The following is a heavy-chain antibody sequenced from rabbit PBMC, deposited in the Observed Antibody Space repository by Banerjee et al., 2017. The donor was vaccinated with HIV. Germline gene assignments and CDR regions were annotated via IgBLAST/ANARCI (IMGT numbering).Heavy chain of an antibody. J-gene: IGHJ4*01. V-gene: IGHV1S40*01. CDR1: GFSFSSSYY. CDR2: IYTGSSGST. D-gene: IGHD6-1*01. CDR3: AREGGYAGYGYGAVGL. Sequence: QSLEESGGDLVKPGASLTLTCTASGFSFSSSYYMCWVRQAPGKGLEWIGCIYTGSSGSTYYASWAKGRFTISKTSSTTVTLQMTSLTAADTATYFCAREGGYAGYGYGAVGLWGPGTLVTVS.